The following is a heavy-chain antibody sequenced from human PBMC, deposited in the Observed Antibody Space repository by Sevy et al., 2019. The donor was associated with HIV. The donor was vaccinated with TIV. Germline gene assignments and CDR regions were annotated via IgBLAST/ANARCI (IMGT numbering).Heavy chain of an antibody. D-gene: IGHD3-22*01. CDR3: ARDYYDSSGPRVRFDP. J-gene: IGHJ5*02. CDR2: IYYSGST. V-gene: IGHV4-59*01. CDR1: GGSISSYY. Sequence: SETLSLTCTVSGGSISSYYWSWIRQPPGKGLEWIGYIYYSGSTNYNPSLKSRVTISVDTSKNQFSLNLSSVTAADTAVYYCARDYYDSSGPRVRFDPWGQGTLVTVSS.